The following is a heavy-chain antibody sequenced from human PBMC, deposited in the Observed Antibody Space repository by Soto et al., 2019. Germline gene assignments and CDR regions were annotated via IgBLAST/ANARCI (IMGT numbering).Heavy chain of an antibody. CDR2: IYHSGST. J-gene: IGHJ5*02. V-gene: IGHV4-34*01. CDR3: ARADCSGGSCYSSANWFDP. CDR1: GGSFSGYY. D-gene: IGHD2-15*01. Sequence: PSETLSLTCAVYGGSFSGYYWSWIRQPPGKGLEWIGEIYHSGSTNYIPSLKSRVTISGDKSKNQFSLKLTSVTAADTAVYYCARADCSGGSCYSSANWFDPWGQGTLVTVSS.